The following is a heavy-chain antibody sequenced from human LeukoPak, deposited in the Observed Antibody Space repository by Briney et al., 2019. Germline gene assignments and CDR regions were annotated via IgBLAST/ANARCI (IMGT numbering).Heavy chain of an antibody. Sequence: GGSLRLSCAASGFTFSSYAMSWVRQAPGKGLEWVSAISGSGGSTYYADSVKGRFTISRDNSKNSLYLQMNSLRAEDTAVYYCARNSGFRSLYFDYWGQGTLVTVSS. D-gene: IGHD3-22*01. V-gene: IGHV3-23*01. J-gene: IGHJ4*02. CDR1: GFTFSSYA. CDR2: ISGSGGST. CDR3: ARNSGFRSLYFDY.